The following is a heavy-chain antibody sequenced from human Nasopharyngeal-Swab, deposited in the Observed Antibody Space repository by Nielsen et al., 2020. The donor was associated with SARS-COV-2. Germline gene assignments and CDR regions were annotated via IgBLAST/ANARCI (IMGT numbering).Heavy chain of an antibody. CDR2: IYYSGST. CDR3: ARMTVVVVAATPALDI. D-gene: IGHD2-15*01. Sequence: SETLSLTCTVSGGSISSYYWSWIRQPPGKGLEWIGYIYYSGSTNYNPSLKSRVTISVDTSKNQFSLKLSSVTAADTAVYYCARMTVVVVAATPALDIWGQGTMVTVSS. CDR1: GGSISSYY. J-gene: IGHJ3*02. V-gene: IGHV4-59*01.